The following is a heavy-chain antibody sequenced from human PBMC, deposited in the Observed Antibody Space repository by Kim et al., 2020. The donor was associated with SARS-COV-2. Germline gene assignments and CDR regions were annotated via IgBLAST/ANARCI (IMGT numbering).Heavy chain of an antibody. Sequence: GGSLRLSCAASGFSFNNYGMHWVRQAPGKGLEWVAFITYEGSKKQYLDSLKGRFTISRDYSKNTLYLQMNSLTAEDTAVYYCAKQRDIFDLNTYNGLDPCRPRPTGTVPS. CDR1: GFSFNNYG. J-gene: IGHJ6*02. D-gene: IGHD3-9*01. CDR2: ITYEGSKK. CDR3: AKQRDIFDLNTYNGLDP. V-gene: IGHV3-30*18.